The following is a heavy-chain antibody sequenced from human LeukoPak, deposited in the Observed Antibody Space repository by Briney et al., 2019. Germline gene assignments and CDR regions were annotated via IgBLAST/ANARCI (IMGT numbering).Heavy chain of an antibody. J-gene: IGHJ4*02. D-gene: IGHD3-22*01. CDR1: GFTFSSYA. Sequence: GRTLRLSCAASGFTFSSYAMHWVRQAPAKGLERVAVISYDGSNKYYADSVKGRFTISRDNSKNTLYLQMNSLRAEDTAVYYCARDSGGYYDSSGYYYLSYFDYWGQGTLVTVSS. CDR2: ISYDGSNK. V-gene: IGHV3-30-3*01. CDR3: ARDSGGYYDSSGYYYLSYFDY.